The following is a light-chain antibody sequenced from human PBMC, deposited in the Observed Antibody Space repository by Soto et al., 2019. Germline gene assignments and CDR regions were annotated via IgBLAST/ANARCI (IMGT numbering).Light chain of an antibody. V-gene: IGKV3-15*01. CDR3: QQYNIWPPWT. CDR2: GAS. Sequence: EIVMTQSPATLSVSPGERATLSCRASQSVSSNLAWYQQKPGQAPRLLIYGASTRATGIPARFSGSGSGTEFTLTISSLQSEDFAGYYCQQYNIWPPWTFGQGTKVEIK. CDR1: QSVSSN. J-gene: IGKJ1*01.